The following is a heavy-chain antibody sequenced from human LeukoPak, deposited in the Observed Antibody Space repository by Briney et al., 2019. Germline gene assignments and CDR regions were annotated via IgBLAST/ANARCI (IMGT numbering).Heavy chain of an antibody. D-gene: IGHD5-18*01. CDR3: ARDLAYSRLDY. Sequence: AGGSLGLSCAASGFTVSSNYMSWVRQAPGKGLEWVSVIYSGGSTYYADSVKGRFTISRDNSKNTLYLQMNSLRVEDTAFYYCARDLAYSRLDYWGQGMLVTVSS. V-gene: IGHV3-53*01. J-gene: IGHJ4*02. CDR2: IYSGGST. CDR1: GFTVSSNY.